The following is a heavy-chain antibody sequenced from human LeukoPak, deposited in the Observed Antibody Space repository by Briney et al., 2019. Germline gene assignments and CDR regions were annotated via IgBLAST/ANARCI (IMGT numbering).Heavy chain of an antibody. CDR1: GFTFSSYA. CDR3: AHTVGGLSRSRGYYFDY. J-gene: IGHJ4*02. CDR2: ISGSGGST. V-gene: IGHV3-23*01. Sequence: GGSLRLSCAASGFTFSSYAMSWVRQAPGKGLEWVSAISGSGGSTYCADSVKGRFTISRDNSKNTLYLQMNSLRAEDTAVYYCAHTVGGLSRSRGYYFDYWGQGTLVTVSS. D-gene: IGHD3-10*01.